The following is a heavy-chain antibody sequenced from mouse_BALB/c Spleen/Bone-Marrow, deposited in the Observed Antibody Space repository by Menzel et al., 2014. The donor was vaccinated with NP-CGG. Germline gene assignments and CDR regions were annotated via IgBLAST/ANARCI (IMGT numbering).Heavy chain of an antibody. J-gene: IGHJ4*01. CDR2: ILPGSGGT. CDR1: GYTFSSYW. CDR3: ARSMDY. Sequence: QVQLKQSGAELMKPGASVKISRKATGYTFSSYWIEWVKQRPGHGLEWIGEILPGSGGTNYDEKFKGKATFTADTSSNTAYMQLNSLTSEDSAVYYCARSMDYWGQGTSVTVSS. V-gene: IGHV1-9*01.